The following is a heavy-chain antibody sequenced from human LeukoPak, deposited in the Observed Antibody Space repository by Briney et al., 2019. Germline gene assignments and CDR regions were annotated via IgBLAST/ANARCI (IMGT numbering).Heavy chain of an antibody. V-gene: IGHV3-21*01. Sequence: GGSLRLSCAASGFTFSSYSMKWVRQAPGKGLEWVSSISSSSSYIYYADSVKGRFTISRDNAKNSLYLQMNSLRAEDTAVYYCARCRGGDCYSGLCYWGQGTLVTVSS. CDR2: ISSSSSYI. J-gene: IGHJ4*02. CDR3: ARCRGGDCYSGLCY. CDR1: GFTFSSYS. D-gene: IGHD2-21*02.